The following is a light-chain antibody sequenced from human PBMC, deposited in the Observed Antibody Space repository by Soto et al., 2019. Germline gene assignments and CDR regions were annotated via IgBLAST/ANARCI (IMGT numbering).Light chain of an antibody. J-gene: IGKJ4*01. Sequence: EIVMTQTPSSLSVTPGQPASISCKSSQSLLYSDGRTYLYWFLQRPGQPPQLLIYEVSNRFSGVPDRFSGSGSGTAFTLKISRVEADDVGVYYGMHSIHLPLTFGGGTAVELK. CDR2: EVS. V-gene: IGKV2D-29*01. CDR3: MHSIHLPLT. CDR1: QSLLYSDGRTY.